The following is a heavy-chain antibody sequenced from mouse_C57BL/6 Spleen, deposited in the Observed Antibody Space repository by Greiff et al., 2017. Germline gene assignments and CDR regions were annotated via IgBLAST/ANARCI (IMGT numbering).Heavy chain of an antibody. J-gene: IGHJ2*01. CDR3: ARSRGYDGFDY. Sequence: VKLMESGPELVKPGASVKLSCKASGYTFTSYDINWVKQRPGQGLEWIGWIYPRDGSTKYNEKFKGKATLTVDTSSSTAYMELHSLTSEDSAVYFCARSRGYDGFDYWGQGTTLTVSS. CDR1: GYTFTSYD. V-gene: IGHV1-85*01. CDR2: IYPRDGST. D-gene: IGHD2-2*01.